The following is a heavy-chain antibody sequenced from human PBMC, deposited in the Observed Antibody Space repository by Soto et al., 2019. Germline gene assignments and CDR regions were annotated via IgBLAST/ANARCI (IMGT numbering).Heavy chain of an antibody. CDR1: GFTFSSYG. Sequence: QVQLVESGGGVVQPGRSLRLSCAASGFTFSSYGMHWVRQAPGKGLEWVAVIWYDGSNKYYADSVKGRFTISRDNSKNTLYLQMNSPRAEDTAVYYCATGGRIAVAPTGRLDYWGQGTLVTVSS. CDR3: ATGGRIAVAPTGRLDY. D-gene: IGHD6-19*01. V-gene: IGHV3-33*01. CDR2: IWYDGSNK. J-gene: IGHJ4*02.